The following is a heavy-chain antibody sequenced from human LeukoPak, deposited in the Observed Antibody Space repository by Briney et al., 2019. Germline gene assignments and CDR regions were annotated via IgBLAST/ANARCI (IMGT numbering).Heavy chain of an antibody. CDR3: ARGSDSSSWTLFDY. CDR2: MNPNSGNT. Sequence: ASVKVSCKASGYTFTSYDINWVRQATGQGLEWMGWMNPNSGNTGYAQKFQGRVTMTRNTSISTAYMELSSLRSEDTAVYYCARGSDSSSWTLFDYWGQGTLVTVSS. D-gene: IGHD6-13*01. CDR1: GYTFTSYD. J-gene: IGHJ4*02. V-gene: IGHV1-8*01.